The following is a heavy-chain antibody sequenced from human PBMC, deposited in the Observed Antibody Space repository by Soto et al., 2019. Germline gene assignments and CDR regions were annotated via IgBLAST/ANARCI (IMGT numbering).Heavy chain of an antibody. V-gene: IGHV5-51*01. Sequence: LGESLKISCKGSGYSFAGYWIGWVRQMPGKGLDWMGVIYPGDSDTRYSPSFHGQVTISADKSIGTAYLQWSSLKASDTAMYFCARLPGVRGVFDGFNVWGQGTMVTVSS. CDR1: GYSFAGYW. J-gene: IGHJ3*01. CDR2: IYPGDSDT. CDR3: ARLPGVRGVFDGFNV. D-gene: IGHD3-10*01.